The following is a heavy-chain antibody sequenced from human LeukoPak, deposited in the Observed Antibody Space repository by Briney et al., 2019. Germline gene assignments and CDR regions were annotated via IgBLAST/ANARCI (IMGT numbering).Heavy chain of an antibody. CDR2: TWSDGNKK. J-gene: IGHJ4*01. CDR1: GFVFSDFG. V-gene: IGHV3-33*01. Sequence: DPGGSLRLSCEASGFVFSDFGIHWVRQAPGKGPEWVAVTWSDGNKKYYGESVKGRFTISRDNSENTVHLQMNSLRLEDTAVYYCVREGPDGTNSYFDFWGHGALVTVSS. D-gene: IGHD5-24*01. CDR3: VREGPDGTNSYFDF.